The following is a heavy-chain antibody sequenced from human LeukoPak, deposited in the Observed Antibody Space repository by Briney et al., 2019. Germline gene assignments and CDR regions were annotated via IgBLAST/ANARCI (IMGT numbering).Heavy chain of an antibody. CDR1: GFTFSSYA. V-gene: IGHV3-23*01. J-gene: IGHJ4*02. Sequence: GGSLRLSCAASGFTFSSYAMSWVRQAPGKGLEWVSAISGSGGSTYYADSVKGRFTISRDNSKNTLYLQINSLRAEDTAVYYCANSPWGVEWLSFDYWGQGTLVTVSS. D-gene: IGHD3-3*01. CDR3: ANSPWGVEWLSFDY. CDR2: ISGSGGST.